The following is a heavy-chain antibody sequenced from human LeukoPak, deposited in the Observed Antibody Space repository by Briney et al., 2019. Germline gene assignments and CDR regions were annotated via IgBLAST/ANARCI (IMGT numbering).Heavy chain of an antibody. D-gene: IGHD3-3*01. CDR3: TRDRGSPTYYDFWSGSAPDSFDY. Sequence: KPGRSLRLSCTASGFTFGDYAMSWFRQAPGKGLEWVGFIRSKAYGGTKEYAASVKGRFTISRDDSKSIAYLQMNSLKTEDTAVYYCTRDRGSPTYYDFWSGSAPDSFDYWGQGTLVTVSS. CDR2: IRSKAYGGTK. J-gene: IGHJ4*02. V-gene: IGHV3-49*05. CDR1: GFTFGDYA.